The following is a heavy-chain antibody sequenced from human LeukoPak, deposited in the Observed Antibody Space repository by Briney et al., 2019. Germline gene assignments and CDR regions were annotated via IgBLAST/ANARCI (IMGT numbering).Heavy chain of an antibody. CDR2: IYYSGGT. V-gene: IGHV4-59*01. Sequence: SETLSLTCTVSGGSISSYYWSWIRQPPGKGLEWIGDIYYSGGTNYNPSLKSRVTISVDTSKNQFSLKLSSVTAADTAVYYCAREKYYYGSGSYGLSWFDPWGQGTLVTVSS. D-gene: IGHD3-10*01. CDR1: GGSISSYY. CDR3: AREKYYYGSGSYGLSWFDP. J-gene: IGHJ5*02.